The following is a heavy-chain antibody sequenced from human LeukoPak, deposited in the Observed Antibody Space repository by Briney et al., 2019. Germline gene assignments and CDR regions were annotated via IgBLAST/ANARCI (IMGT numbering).Heavy chain of an antibody. CDR2: IGYDGSNK. CDR3: ARETPRRGETRDGYR. D-gene: IGHD5-24*01. CDR1: GFTFSSYG. V-gene: IGHV3-30*02. J-gene: IGHJ4*02. Sequence: GGSLRLSCAASGFTFSSYGMHWVRQAPGKGLEWVAFIGYDGSNKYYADSVKGRFTISRDNPKNLLFLQINSLRVEDTAVYYCARETPRRGETRDGYRWGQGTLVTVSS.